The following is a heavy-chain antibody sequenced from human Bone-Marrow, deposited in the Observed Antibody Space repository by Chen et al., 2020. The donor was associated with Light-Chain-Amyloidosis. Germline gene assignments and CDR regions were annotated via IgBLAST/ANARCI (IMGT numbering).Heavy chain of an antibody. Sequence: EVQLVESGGGLIQPGGSLRPSCAASGFTVSSHYMTWVRQAPGKGLEGVSVIYSGDNTYYADSVKGRFTISRDNSKNTLYLQMNSLRAEDAALYYCARDRGSYPGGGYFDYWGQGTLVSVSS. CDR2: IYSGDNT. V-gene: IGHV3-53*01. D-gene: IGHD1-26*01. CDR1: GFTVSSHY. CDR3: ARDRGSYPGGGYFDY. J-gene: IGHJ4*02.